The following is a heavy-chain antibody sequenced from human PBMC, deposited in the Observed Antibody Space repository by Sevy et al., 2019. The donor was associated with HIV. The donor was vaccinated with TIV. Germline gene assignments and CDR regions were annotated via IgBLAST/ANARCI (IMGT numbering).Heavy chain of an antibody. CDR3: TTDGVGYCSSTSCSYYYYYGMDV. CDR1: GFTFSNAW. D-gene: IGHD2-2*01. CDR2: IKSKTDGGTT. J-gene: IGHJ6*02. Sequence: GGSLRLSCAASGFTFSNAWMSWVRQAPGKGLEWVGRIKSKTDGGTTDYAAPVKGRFTISRDDSKNTLYLQMNSLETEDTAVYYCTTDGVGYCSSTSCSYYYYYGMDVWGQGTTVTVSS. V-gene: IGHV3-15*01.